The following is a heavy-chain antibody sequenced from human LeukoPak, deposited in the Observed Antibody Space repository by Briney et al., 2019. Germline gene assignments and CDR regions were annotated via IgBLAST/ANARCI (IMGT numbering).Heavy chain of an antibody. CDR2: IDWNSASR. J-gene: IGHJ4*02. V-gene: IGHV3-9*01. Sequence: PGGSLRLSCAASGFTFDDYAMHWVRQAPGKGLEWISGIDWNSASRNYGDSVRGRFTISRDNAKNSLYLQMNSLRAEDTAVYYCAKGVRGVIAYYFDYWGQGTLVTVSS. CDR1: GFTFDDYA. D-gene: IGHD3-10*01. CDR3: AKGVRGVIAYYFDY.